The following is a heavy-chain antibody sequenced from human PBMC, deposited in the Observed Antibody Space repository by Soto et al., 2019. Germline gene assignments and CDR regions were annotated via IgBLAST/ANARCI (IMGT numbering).Heavy chain of an antibody. CDR3: ARERNSGRPGYYYYGMDV. CDR2: ISSGGGGSI. D-gene: IGHD3-10*01. V-gene: IGHV3-48*02. Sequence: EVQLVESGGGLVQPGGSLRVSCAASGFIFSNYNMNWVRQAPGKGLEWVSYISSGGGGSIYYADSVKGRFTIARDNAKTSVYLQMYSLRDEDTAVYYCARERNSGRPGYYYYGMDVWGQGTTVTVSS. J-gene: IGHJ6*02. CDR1: GFIFSNYN.